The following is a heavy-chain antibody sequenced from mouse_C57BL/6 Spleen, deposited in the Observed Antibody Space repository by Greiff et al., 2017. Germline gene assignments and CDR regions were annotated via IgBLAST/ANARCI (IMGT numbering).Heavy chain of an antibody. CDR2: ISDGGSYT. Sequence: EVKLMESGGGLVKPGGSLKLSCAASGFTFSSYAMSWVRQTPEKRLEWVATISDGGSYTYYPDNVKGRFTISRDNAKNNLYLQMSHLKSEDTAMYYCARDFNGYDDAMDYWGQGTSVTVSS. D-gene: IGHD2-2*01. V-gene: IGHV5-4*01. CDR3: ARDFNGYDDAMDY. CDR1: GFTFSSYA. J-gene: IGHJ4*01.